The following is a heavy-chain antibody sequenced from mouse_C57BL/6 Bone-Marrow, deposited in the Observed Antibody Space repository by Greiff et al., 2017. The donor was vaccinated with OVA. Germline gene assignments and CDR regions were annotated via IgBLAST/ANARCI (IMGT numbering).Heavy chain of an antibody. CDR3: ARRRGQRY. Sequence: EVQLVESGGDLVKPGGSLKLSCAASGFTFSSYGMSWVRQTPDKRLEWVATISSGGSYTDYPDSVKGRFTISRDNAKNTLYLQMSSLKSEDTAMYYCARRRGQRYWGQGTLVTVSA. CDR1: GFTFSSYG. D-gene: IGHD3-3*01. J-gene: IGHJ3*01. V-gene: IGHV5-6*01. CDR2: ISSGGSYT.